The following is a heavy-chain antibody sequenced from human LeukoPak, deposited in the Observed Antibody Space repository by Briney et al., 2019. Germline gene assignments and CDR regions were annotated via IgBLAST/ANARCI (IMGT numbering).Heavy chain of an antibody. CDR2: INHSGST. V-gene: IGHV4-34*01. D-gene: IGHD6-13*01. CDR3: ARDGAFRYAFSIAAAGKRFDY. J-gene: IGHJ4*02. CDR1: GGSFSGYY. Sequence: SETLSLTCAVYGGSFSGYYWSWIRQPPGKGLEWIGEINHSGSTNYNPSLKSRVTISVDTSKNQFSLKLSSVTAADTAVYYCARDGAFRYAFSIAAAGKRFDYWGQGTLVTVSS.